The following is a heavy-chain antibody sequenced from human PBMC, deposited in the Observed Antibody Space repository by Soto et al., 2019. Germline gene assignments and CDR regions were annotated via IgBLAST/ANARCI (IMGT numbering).Heavy chain of an antibody. V-gene: IGHV3-33*01. Sequence: GGSLRLSCAASGFTFSSYGMHWVRQAPGKGLEWVAVIWYDGSNKYYADSVKGRFTISRDNSKNTLYLQMNSLRAEDTAVYYCAREGLIGRYYYYGMDVWGQGTTVTVSS. J-gene: IGHJ6*02. CDR3: AREGLIGRYYYYGMDV. D-gene: IGHD2-8*01. CDR2: IWYDGSNK. CDR1: GFTFSSYG.